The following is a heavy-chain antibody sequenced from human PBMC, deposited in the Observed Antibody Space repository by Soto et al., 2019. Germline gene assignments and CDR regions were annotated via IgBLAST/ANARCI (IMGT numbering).Heavy chain of an antibody. V-gene: IGHV4-34*01. CDR3: ARSYRRSSGWSLVRFDP. J-gene: IGHJ5*02. CDR1: GGSFSGYY. Sequence: SETLSLTCAVYGGSFSGYYWSWIRQPPGKGLEWIGEINHSGSTNYNPSLKSRVTISVDTSKNQFSLKLSSVTAADTAVYYCARSYRRSSGWSLVRFDPWGQGPLVTVSS. D-gene: IGHD6-19*01. CDR2: INHSGST.